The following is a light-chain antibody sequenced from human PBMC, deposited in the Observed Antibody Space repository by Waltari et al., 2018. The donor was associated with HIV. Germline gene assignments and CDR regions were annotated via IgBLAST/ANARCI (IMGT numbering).Light chain of an antibody. CDR2: FDL. V-gene: IGLV3-21*04. Sequence: YELTQPPSVSVAPGQTALIPCGGNNIESKSVQWYQQKPGQAPVLVIYFDLDRRSGSPGGFSGSVSGNTATLTISRVDAGDEADYYCQVWDRSSDQVIFGGGTKLTVL. CDR1: NIESKS. CDR3: QVWDRSSDQVI. J-gene: IGLJ2*01.